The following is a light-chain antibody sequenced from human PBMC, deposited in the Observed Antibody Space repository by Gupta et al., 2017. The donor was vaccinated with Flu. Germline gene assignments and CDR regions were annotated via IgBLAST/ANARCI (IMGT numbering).Light chain of an antibody. J-gene: IGKJ5*01. CDR2: LDS. CDR3: RQTLQYP. CDR1: QSLLHSNGYIY. V-gene: IGKV2-28*01. Sequence: IVMTQSPLSLPVTPGEPASISCRSSQSLLHSNGYIYLDWYLQKQGQSPQVLIYLDSNRGSGVRVRVSGSGSGTDFTLKSSRGEDEDVGDYYCRQTLQYPIGQGTQLEIE.